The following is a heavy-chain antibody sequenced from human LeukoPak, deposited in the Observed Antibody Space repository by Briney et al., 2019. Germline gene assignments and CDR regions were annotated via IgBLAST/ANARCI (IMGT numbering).Heavy chain of an antibody. J-gene: IGHJ6*03. Sequence: PGGSLRLSCAASGFTFSSYSMNWVRQAPGKGLEWVSSISSSSSYIYYADSVKGRFTISRDNAKNSLYLQMNSLRAEDTAVYYCARDSTYYDFWSGYYTYYYYYMDVWGKGTTVTVSS. CDR2: ISSSSSYI. CDR3: ARDSTYYDFWSGYYTYYYYYMDV. D-gene: IGHD3-3*01. CDR1: GFTFSSYS. V-gene: IGHV3-21*01.